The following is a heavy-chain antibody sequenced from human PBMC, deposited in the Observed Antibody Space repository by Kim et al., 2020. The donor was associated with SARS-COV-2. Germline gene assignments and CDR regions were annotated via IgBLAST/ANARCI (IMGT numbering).Heavy chain of an antibody. Sequence: ASVKVSCKVSGYTLTELSMHWVRQAPGKGLEWMGGFDPEDGETIYAQKFQGRVTMTEDTSTDTAYMELSSLRSEDTAVYYCATEAHYYDSSGYYYPLGYWGQGTLVTVSS. D-gene: IGHD3-22*01. CDR1: GYTLTELS. J-gene: IGHJ4*02. V-gene: IGHV1-24*01. CDR3: ATEAHYYDSSGYYYPLGY. CDR2: FDPEDGET.